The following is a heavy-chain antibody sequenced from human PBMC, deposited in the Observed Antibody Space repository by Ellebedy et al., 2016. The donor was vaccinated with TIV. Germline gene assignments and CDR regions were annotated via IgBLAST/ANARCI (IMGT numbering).Heavy chain of an antibody. D-gene: IGHD5-24*01. V-gene: IGHV4-59*01. CDR1: GVSISGYY. CDR2: IHYTGTT. CDR3: TKTRGWLQPDFHY. J-gene: IGHJ4*02. Sequence: MPSETLSLTCTVSGVSISGYYWSWVRQPQGQGLGWIGYIHYTGTTNSNPSLKSRVTISPDTSKNQFSLNLNSVTAADTAVYYCTKTRGWLQPDFHYWGQGSLVPVSS.